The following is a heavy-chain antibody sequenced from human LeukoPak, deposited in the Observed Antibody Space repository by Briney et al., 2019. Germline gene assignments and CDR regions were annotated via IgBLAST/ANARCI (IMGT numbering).Heavy chain of an antibody. D-gene: IGHD2-15*01. CDR2: ISSSSSYI. CDR3: ARVGCSGGRCPGYGMDV. J-gene: IGHJ6*02. V-gene: IGHV3-21*01. CDR1: GFTFSSYA. Sequence: GGSLRLSCAASGFTFSSYAMTWVRQAPGKGLEWVSSISSSSSYIYYADSVKGRFTISRDNAKNSLYLQMNSLRVEDTAMYYCARVGCSGGRCPGYGMDVWGQGTTVTVSS.